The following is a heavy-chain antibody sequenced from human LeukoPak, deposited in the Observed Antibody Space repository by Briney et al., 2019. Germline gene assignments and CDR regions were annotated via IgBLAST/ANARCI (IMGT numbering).Heavy chain of an antibody. J-gene: IGHJ4*02. CDR1: GGSISSYY. CDR3: ARQPELLWFGELST. CDR2: IYYSGST. Sequence: SETLSLTCTVTGGSISSYYWSWIRQPPGKGLEWIGYIYYSGSTNYTPSLKSRVTISVDTSKNQFSLKLSSVTAADTAVYYCARQPELLWFGELSTWGQGTLVTVSS. D-gene: IGHD3-10*01. V-gene: IGHV4-59*01.